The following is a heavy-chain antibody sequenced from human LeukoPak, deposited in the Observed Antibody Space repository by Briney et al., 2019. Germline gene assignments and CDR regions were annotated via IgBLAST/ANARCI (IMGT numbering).Heavy chain of an antibody. J-gene: IGHJ6*02. CDR3: ARGGSSGWDYYYYGMDV. V-gene: IGHV3-53*01. D-gene: IGHD6-19*01. CDR2: IYSGGST. Sequence: GGSLRLSCAASGFXVSSNYISWVHQAPGKGLEWVSVIYSGGSTYYADSVKGRFTISRDNSMNTLYLQMNSLRAEDTAVYYCARGGSSGWDYYYYGMDVWGQGTTVTVSS. CDR1: GFXVSSNY.